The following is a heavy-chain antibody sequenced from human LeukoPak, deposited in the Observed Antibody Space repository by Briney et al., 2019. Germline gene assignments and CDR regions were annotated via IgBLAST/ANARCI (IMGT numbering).Heavy chain of an antibody. CDR1: GYSFTNYG. D-gene: IGHD6-19*01. CDR3: ARVLFYSSGNKSNRVDY. J-gene: IGHJ4*02. Sequence: ASVKVSCKTSGYSFTNYGITWVRQAPGQGLEWMGWISGYNSKPFYAQNFQGRVTMTRDTSIRTAYMELSRLRSDDTAVYYCARVLFYSSGNKSNRVDYWGQGTLVTVSS. V-gene: IGHV1-18*01. CDR2: ISGYNSKP.